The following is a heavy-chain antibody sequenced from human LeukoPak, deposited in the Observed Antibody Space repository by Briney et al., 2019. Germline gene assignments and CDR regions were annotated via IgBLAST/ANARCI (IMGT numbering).Heavy chain of an antibody. V-gene: IGHV4-59*11. CDR2: IYYSGST. Sequence: SETLSLTCTVSGDSISSHYWSWIRQPPGKGLEWIGYIYYSGSTNYNPSLKSRVTISVDTSKNQFSLKLSSVTAADTAVYYCARDREGATTRWFDPWGQGTLVTVSS. J-gene: IGHJ5*02. CDR3: ARDREGATTRWFDP. CDR1: GDSISSHY. D-gene: IGHD1-26*01.